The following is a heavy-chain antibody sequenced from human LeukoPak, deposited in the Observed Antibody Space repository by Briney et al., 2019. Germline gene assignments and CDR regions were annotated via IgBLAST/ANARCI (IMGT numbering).Heavy chain of an antibody. CDR3: ARDERAPHYYGNSGY. Sequence: PGGSLRLSCAASGFTFSSDSMNWVRQAPGKGLEWVSSISSSSSYIYYADSVKGRFTISRDNAKNSLYLQMNSLRAEDTAVYYCARDERAPHYYGNSGYWGQGTLVTVSS. D-gene: IGHD3-3*01. CDR2: ISSSSSYI. J-gene: IGHJ4*02. V-gene: IGHV3-21*01. CDR1: GFTFSSDS.